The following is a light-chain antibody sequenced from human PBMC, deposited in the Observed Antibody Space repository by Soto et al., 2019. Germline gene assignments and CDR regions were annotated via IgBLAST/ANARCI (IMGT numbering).Light chain of an antibody. Sequence: EIVLTQSPATLSLSPGDRATLSCRASQSVSSYLAWYQQKPGQAPRLLIYEASNRATGIPARFSGSGSGTDFTLTISSLEPEDFAVYYCQQRSNWTPWTFGQGTKVEIK. J-gene: IGKJ1*01. CDR3: QQRSNWTPWT. V-gene: IGKV3-11*01. CDR2: EAS. CDR1: QSVSSY.